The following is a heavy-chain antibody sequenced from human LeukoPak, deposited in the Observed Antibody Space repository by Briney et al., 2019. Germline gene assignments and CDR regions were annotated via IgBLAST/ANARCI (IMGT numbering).Heavy chain of an antibody. CDR2: ISYDGSNK. J-gene: IGHJ3*02. CDR1: GFTFSSYG. D-gene: IGHD5-18*01. V-gene: IGHV3-30*18. Sequence: PGRSLRLSCAASGFTFSSYGMHWVRQAPGKGLEWVAVISYDGSNKYYADSVKGRFTISRDNSKNTLYLQMNSLRAEDTAVYYCAKGDTAMEADAFDIWGQGTMVTVSS. CDR3: AKGDTAMEADAFDI.